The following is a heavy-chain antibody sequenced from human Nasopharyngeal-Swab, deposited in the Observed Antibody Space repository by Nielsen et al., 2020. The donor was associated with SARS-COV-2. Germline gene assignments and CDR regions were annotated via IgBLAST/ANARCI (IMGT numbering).Heavy chain of an antibody. CDR3: ARDPQMATIGGIDY. CDR1: GFTFSSYG. Sequence: GESLKISCAASGFTFSSYGMHWVRQAPGKGLEWVAVIWYDGSNKYYADSVKGRFTISRDNSKNTLYLQMSSLRAEDTAVYYCARDPQMATIGGIDYWGQGTLVTVSS. V-gene: IGHV3-33*01. D-gene: IGHD5-24*01. J-gene: IGHJ4*02. CDR2: IWYDGSNK.